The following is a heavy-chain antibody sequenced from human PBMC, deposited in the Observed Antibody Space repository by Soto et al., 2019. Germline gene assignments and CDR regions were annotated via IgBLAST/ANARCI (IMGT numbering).Heavy chain of an antibody. Sequence: QVQLQQWGAGLLKPSETLSLTCAVYGGSFSGYYWSWIRQPPGKGLEWIGEINHSGSTNYNPSLKSRVTISVDTSKNQFSLKLSSVTAADTAVYYCARERRYYYDSSGYYYDFDYWGQGTLVTVSS. J-gene: IGHJ4*02. CDR2: INHSGST. CDR1: GGSFSGYY. CDR3: ARERRYYYDSSGYYYDFDY. D-gene: IGHD3-22*01. V-gene: IGHV4-34*01.